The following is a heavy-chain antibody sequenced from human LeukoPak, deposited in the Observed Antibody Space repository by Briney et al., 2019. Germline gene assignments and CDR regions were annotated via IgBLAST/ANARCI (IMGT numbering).Heavy chain of an antibody. Sequence: GGSLRLSCAASGFTFSSYGMHWVRQAPGKGLEWVAFIRYDGSNKYYADSVKGRFTISRDNSENTLYLRMNNLGAEDTAVVYCARTYYDYWSGPYAFDIWGQGTMVTVSS. V-gene: IGHV3-30*02. J-gene: IGHJ3*02. CDR2: IRYDGSNK. CDR3: ARTYYDYWSGPYAFDI. CDR1: GFTFSSYG. D-gene: IGHD3-3*01.